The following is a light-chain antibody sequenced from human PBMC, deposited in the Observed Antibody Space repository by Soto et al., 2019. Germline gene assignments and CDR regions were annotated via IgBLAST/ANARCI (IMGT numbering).Light chain of an antibody. J-gene: IGKJ1*01. CDR2: DTS. CDR3: QHYNSYSEA. CDR1: QDISRF. V-gene: IGKV1-17*03. Sequence: DVQMTQSPSAMSASVGDRVTITCRASQDISRFVAWFQQKPGKAPERLIYDTSTLQVGVPSRFSGSGSGTEFTLSISSLQPDDFATYYCQHYNSYSEAFGQGTKVDIK.